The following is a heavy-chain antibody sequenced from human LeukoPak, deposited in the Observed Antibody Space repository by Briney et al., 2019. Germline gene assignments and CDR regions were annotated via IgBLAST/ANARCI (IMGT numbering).Heavy chain of an antibody. Sequence: SETLSLTCTVSGDSISSGGYCWSWIRQHPGQGLEWIGYIYYSASNYYNPSLKSRVTISVDTSKNHFYLKLSSVTAADTAVYYCARGGGSSGYYELGWYFDLWGRGTLVTVSS. CDR3: ARGGGSSGYYELGWYFDL. CDR2: IYYSASN. V-gene: IGHV4-31*03. J-gene: IGHJ2*01. D-gene: IGHD3-22*01. CDR1: GDSISSGGYC.